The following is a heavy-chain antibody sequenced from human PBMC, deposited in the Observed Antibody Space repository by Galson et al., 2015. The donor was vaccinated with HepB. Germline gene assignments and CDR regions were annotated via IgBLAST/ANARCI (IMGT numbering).Heavy chain of an antibody. CDR3: ARGAGSTPGGYYYYYMDV. CDR2: ISYDGSNK. Sequence: SLRLSCAASGFTFSSYAMHWVRQAPGKGLEWVAVISYDGSNKYYADSVKGRFTISRDNSKNTLYLQMNSLRAEDTAVYYCARGAGSTPGGYYYYYMDVWGKGTTVTVSS. J-gene: IGHJ6*03. CDR1: GFTFSSYA. V-gene: IGHV3-30-3*01. D-gene: IGHD3-10*01.